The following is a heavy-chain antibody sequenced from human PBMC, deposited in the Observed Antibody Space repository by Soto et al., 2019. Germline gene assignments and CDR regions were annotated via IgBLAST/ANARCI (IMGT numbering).Heavy chain of an antibody. D-gene: IGHD3-3*01. CDR3: ATCRRSLRFLEWLPDDAFDI. CDR2: ISSSGSTI. CDR1: GFTFSDYY. Sequence: GGSLRLSCAASGFTFSDYYMSWIRQAPGKGMEWVSYISSSGSTIYYADSVKGRFTISRDNAKNSLYLQMNSLRAEDTAVYYCATCRRSLRFLEWLPDDAFDIWGQGTMVTVSS. J-gene: IGHJ3*02. V-gene: IGHV3-11*01.